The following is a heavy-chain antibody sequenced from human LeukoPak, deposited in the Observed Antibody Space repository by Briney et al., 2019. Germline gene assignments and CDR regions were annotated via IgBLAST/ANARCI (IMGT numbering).Heavy chain of an antibody. CDR3: AKGYSAAWNWFDP. V-gene: IGHV3-30*02. J-gene: IGHJ5*02. D-gene: IGHD5-18*01. Sequence: PGGSLRLSCAASGFTFTSYGIHWVRQAPGKGLEWVAFIRYDGSNQYYADSVKGRFTISRDNSKNTLYLQMNSLRAEDTAVYYCAKGYSAAWNWFDPWGQGTLVTVSS. CDR1: GFTFTSYG. CDR2: IRYDGSNQ.